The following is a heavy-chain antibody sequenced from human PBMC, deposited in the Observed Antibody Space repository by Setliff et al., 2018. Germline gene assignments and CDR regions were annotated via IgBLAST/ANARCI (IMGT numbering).Heavy chain of an antibody. Sequence: PGGSLRLSCAASGFTFSSYAMSWVRQAPGKGLEWVSGISRSGGNTYFAASVKGRFIISRDNSRNTVYLQMNSLRDADTAIYYCVKDPSWVNLGELSSPDYWGQGTLVTVSS. J-gene: IGHJ4*02. D-gene: IGHD3-16*02. CDR1: GFTFSSYA. CDR3: VKDPSWVNLGELSSPDY. CDR2: ISRSGGNT. V-gene: IGHV3-23*01.